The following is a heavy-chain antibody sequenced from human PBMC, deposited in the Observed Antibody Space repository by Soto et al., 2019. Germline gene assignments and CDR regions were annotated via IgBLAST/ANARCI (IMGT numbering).Heavy chain of an antibody. D-gene: IGHD5-12*01. CDR3: ATDPPFRQMSTWHYYYYGMDF. J-gene: IGHJ6*04. CDR1: GYTLTELS. V-gene: IGHV1-24*01. CDR2: FDPEDGET. Sequence: ASVKVSCKVSGYTLTELSMHWVRQAPGKGLEWMGGFDPEDGETIYAQKFQGRVTMTEDTSTDTAYMELSSLRSEDTAVYYCATDPPFRQMSTWHYYYYGMDFSGKATTVTVSS.